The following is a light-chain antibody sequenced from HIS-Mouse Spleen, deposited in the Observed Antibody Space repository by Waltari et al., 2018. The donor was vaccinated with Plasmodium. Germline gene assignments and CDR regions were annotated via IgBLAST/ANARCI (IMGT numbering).Light chain of an antibody. CDR1: NIGSKS. Sequence: SYVLTQPPSVSVAPGQTARITCGGNNIGSKSVHGYQQKPGQAPVLVVHGDSDRPSGIPERVSGSNSGNTATLTISRVEAGDEADYYCQVWDSSSDHPVFGGGTKLTVL. V-gene: IGLV3-21*02. CDR3: QVWDSSSDHPV. J-gene: IGLJ2*01. CDR2: GDS.